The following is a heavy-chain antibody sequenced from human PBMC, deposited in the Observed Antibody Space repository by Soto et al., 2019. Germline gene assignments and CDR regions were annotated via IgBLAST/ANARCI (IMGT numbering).Heavy chain of an antibody. CDR3: TTVTDSSGYYYVPLFDY. J-gene: IGHJ4*02. Sequence: KTGGSLRLSCAASGFTFSNAWMSWVRQAPGKGLEWVGRIKSRTDGGTTDYAAPVKGRFTISRDDSKNTLYLQMNSLKTEDTAVYYCTTVTDSSGYYYVPLFDYWGQGTLVTVSS. V-gene: IGHV3-15*01. CDR1: GFTFSNAW. CDR2: IKSRTDGGTT. D-gene: IGHD3-22*01.